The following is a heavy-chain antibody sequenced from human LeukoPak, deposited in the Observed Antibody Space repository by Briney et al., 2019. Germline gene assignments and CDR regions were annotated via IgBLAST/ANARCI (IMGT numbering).Heavy chain of an antibody. CDR1: GGSLSSYY. J-gene: IGHJ6*03. CDR2: IYYSGST. V-gene: IGHV4-59*01. Sequence: SKTLSLTCTVSGGSLSSYYWNWIRQPPGKGLEWIGDIYYSGSTNYNPSLKSRVTISIHTSKNQFSLKLSSVTAADTAVYYCARERGRSYGSVPYYYYYMDVWGKGTTVTVSS. D-gene: IGHD5-18*01. CDR3: ARERGRSYGSVPYYYYYMDV.